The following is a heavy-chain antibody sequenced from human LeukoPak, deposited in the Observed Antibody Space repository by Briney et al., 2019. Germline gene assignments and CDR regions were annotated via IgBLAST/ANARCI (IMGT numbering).Heavy chain of an antibody. Sequence: GGSLGLSCAASGFTFSSYAMSWVRQAPGKGLEWVSAISGSGGSTYYADSVKGRFTISRDNSKNTLYLQMNSLRAEDTAVYYCAKGYSRYDRSSPFDYWGQGTLVTVSS. CDR3: AKGYSRYDRSSPFDY. J-gene: IGHJ4*02. V-gene: IGHV3-23*01. D-gene: IGHD5-12*01. CDR1: GFTFSSYA. CDR2: ISGSGGST.